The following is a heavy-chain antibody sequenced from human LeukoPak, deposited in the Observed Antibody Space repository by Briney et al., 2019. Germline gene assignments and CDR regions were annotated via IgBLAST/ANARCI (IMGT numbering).Heavy chain of an antibody. D-gene: IGHD5-18*01. CDR2: INPNSGGT. Sequence: GASVKVSCKASGGTFSSYAISWVRQAPGQGLEWMGWINPNSGGTNYAQKFQGRVTMTRDTSISTAYMELSRLRSDDTAVYYCASAGGYSYGFYAFDIWGQGTMVTVSS. J-gene: IGHJ3*02. CDR3: ASAGGYSYGFYAFDI. CDR1: GGTFSSYA. V-gene: IGHV1-2*02.